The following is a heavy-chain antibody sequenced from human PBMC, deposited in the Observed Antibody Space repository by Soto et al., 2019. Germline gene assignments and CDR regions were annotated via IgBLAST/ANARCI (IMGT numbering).Heavy chain of an antibody. D-gene: IGHD6-13*01. CDR3: ARAPNSSPTHSPLKNYYFDY. Sequence: HVQLQESGPGLVKPSQTLSLTCTVSGGSIRSGGYFWSWMRQHPGKGLEWIGFIYYSGRTYYNPFLKSRMTISVDTSKNHISLTLSSVTAADTAMYYCARAPNSSPTHSPLKNYYFDYWGQGTLVTVSS. CDR2: IYYSGRT. V-gene: IGHV4-31*03. J-gene: IGHJ4*02. CDR1: GGSIRSGGYF.